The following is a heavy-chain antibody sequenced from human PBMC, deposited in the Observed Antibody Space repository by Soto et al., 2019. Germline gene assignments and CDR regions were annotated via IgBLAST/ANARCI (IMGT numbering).Heavy chain of an antibody. CDR2: VTYSGANT. Sequence: EVQLLESGGGLVQPGGSLRLSCAASGFTFGSYAMSWVRQAPGKGLEWVSLVTYSGANTYYAGSVTGRFTISRDNSRNTLYLHMSSLRVEHTAVYYCATPSLSTGGYSSFDSWGRGTLVTVSS. CDR1: GFTFGSYA. V-gene: IGHV3-23*01. CDR3: ATPSLSTGGYSSFDS. D-gene: IGHD1-26*01. J-gene: IGHJ4*02.